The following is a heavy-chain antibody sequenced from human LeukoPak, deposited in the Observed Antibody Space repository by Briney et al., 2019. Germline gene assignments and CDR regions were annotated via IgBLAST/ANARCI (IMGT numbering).Heavy chain of an antibody. D-gene: IGHD5-18*01. CDR2: IIPIFGTA. Sequence: SVKVSCKASGGTFSSYAISWVRQAPGQGLEWMGRIIPIFGTANYAQKFQGRVTITTDESTSTAYMELSSLRSEDTAVYYCGRDTAMAYYMDVWGKGTTVTVSS. V-gene: IGHV1-69*05. J-gene: IGHJ6*03. CDR3: GRDTAMAYYMDV. CDR1: GGTFSSYA.